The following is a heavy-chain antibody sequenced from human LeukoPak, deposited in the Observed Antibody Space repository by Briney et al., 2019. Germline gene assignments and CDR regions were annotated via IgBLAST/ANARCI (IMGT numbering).Heavy chain of an antibody. V-gene: IGHV5-51*01. CDR3: ARRDVESDFDY. Sequence: GEALKISCTGSGYSFTCYWIGWVRPMPGKGLGWMGIIYLGGSDTRSSPSLQGQVTLSPDKSISTAYLQWSSLKASDTAMYYCARRDVESDFDYCGEGTLFSASS. CDR2: IYLGGSDT. J-gene: IGHJ4*02. D-gene: IGHD3-3*01. CDR1: GYSFTCYW.